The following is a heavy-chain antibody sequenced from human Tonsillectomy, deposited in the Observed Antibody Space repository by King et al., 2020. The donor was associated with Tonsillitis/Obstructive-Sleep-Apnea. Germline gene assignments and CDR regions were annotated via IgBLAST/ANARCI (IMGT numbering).Heavy chain of an antibody. CDR3: VKELGGGAFDI. Sequence: VQLVESGGGFIRPGRSLRLSCAASGFTFDDYAMHWVRHAPGKGLQLVSGISWNGGSVDYADSVKGRFSISRDNAKNSLYLQMNSLTPEDTAMYYCVKELGGGAFDIWGQGTMVTVSS. J-gene: IGHJ3*02. CDR1: GFTFDDYA. D-gene: IGHD3-16*01. V-gene: IGHV3-9*01. CDR2: ISWNGGSV.